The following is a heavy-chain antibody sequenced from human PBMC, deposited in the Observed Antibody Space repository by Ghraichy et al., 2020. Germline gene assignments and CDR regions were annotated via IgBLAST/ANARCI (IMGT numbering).Heavy chain of an antibody. CDR3: AKDGLRGNYYYYYGMDV. CDR1: GFTFSSYG. D-gene: IGHD5-12*01. J-gene: IGHJ6*02. Sequence: GGSLRLSCAASGFTFSSYGMHWVRQAPGKGLEWVAVISYDGSNKYYADSVKGRFTISRDNSKNTLYLQMNSLRAEDTAVYYCAKDGLRGNYYYYYGMDVWGQGTTVTVSS. V-gene: IGHV3-30*18. CDR2: ISYDGSNK.